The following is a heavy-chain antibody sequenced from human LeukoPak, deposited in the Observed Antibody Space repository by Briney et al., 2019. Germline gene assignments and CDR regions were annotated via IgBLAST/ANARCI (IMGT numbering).Heavy chain of an antibody. V-gene: IGHV3-66*01. CDR1: GFTVSSNY. J-gene: IGHJ5*02. CDR2: IYSGGRT. CDR3: ARRPVT. Sequence: AGGSLSLSCAASGFTVSSNYMSWVRQAPGKGLEWVSVIYSGGRTYYAESVKGRFTISRDTSKNPFYLQMNSLTAEDTAVYYCARRPVTWGQGPLVTVSS. D-gene: IGHD3-16*02.